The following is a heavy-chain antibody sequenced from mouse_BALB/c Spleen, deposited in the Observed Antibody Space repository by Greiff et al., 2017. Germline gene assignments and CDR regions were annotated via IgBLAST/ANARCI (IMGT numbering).Heavy chain of an antibody. CDR3: ARYGYGNYVAWFAY. Sequence: EVKLQESGPSLVKPSQTLSLTCSVTGDSITSGYWNWIRKFPGNKLEYMGYISYSGSTYYNPSLKSRISITRDTSKNQYYLQLNSVTTEDTATYYCARYGYGNYVAWFAYWGQGTLVTVSA. J-gene: IGHJ3*01. CDR1: GDSITSGY. D-gene: IGHD2-1*01. CDR2: ISYSGST. V-gene: IGHV3-8*02.